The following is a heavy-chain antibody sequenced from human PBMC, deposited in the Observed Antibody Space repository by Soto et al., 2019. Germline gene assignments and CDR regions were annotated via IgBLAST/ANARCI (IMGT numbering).Heavy chain of an antibody. CDR3: ARRQLAVAVSPWFDP. J-gene: IGHJ5*02. V-gene: IGHV2-26*01. CDR2: IDSSGEK. D-gene: IGHD6-13*01. CDR1: GFSITDSAMG. Sequence: QVTLKESGPVLVNPTEPLTLRCTVSGFSITDSAMGVSWIRQPPGQPLEWLAHIDSSGEKSYRTFLKSRLAISKETSNTTIAITMTNMDPADTAKYYCARRQLAVAVSPWFDPWGQGIPVTVSS.